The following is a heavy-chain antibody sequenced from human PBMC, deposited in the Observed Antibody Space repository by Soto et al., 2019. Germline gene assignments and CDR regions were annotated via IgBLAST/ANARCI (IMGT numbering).Heavy chain of an antibody. CDR2: IYPGDLDT. D-gene: IGHD1-7*01. CDR3: ARHGEWNYVLPYYYYGMDV. V-gene: IGHV5-51*01. CDR1: GYSFTTYW. Sequence: SLKISCKGSGYSFTTYWIGWVRQMPGKGLEWMGIIYPGDLDTRYSPSFQGQVTISVDRSISTAYLQWSSLKASDTAMYYCARHGEWNYVLPYYYYGMDVWGQGTTVTVSS. J-gene: IGHJ6*02.